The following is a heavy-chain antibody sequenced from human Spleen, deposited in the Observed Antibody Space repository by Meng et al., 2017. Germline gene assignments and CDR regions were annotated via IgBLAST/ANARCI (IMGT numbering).Heavy chain of an antibody. CDR1: GYTFTSYD. V-gene: IGHV1-8*01. Sequence: ASVKVSCKASGYTFTSYDINWVRQATGQGLEWRGWMNPNSGNTGYAQKFQGRVTMTRNTSISTAYMELSSLRSEDTAVYYCARASYYYDSSGYASWFDPWGQGTLVTVSS. J-gene: IGHJ5*02. CDR2: MNPNSGNT. D-gene: IGHD3-22*01. CDR3: ARASYYYDSSGYASWFDP.